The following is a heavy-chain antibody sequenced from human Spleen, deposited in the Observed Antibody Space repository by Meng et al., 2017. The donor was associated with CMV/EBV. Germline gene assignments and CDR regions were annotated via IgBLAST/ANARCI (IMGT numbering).Heavy chain of an antibody. J-gene: IGHJ3*02. D-gene: IGHD2-15*01. CDR1: GFGFSDYS. CDR2: ISSSSSNI. CDR3: AKGGGTGAFDI. V-gene: IGHV3-21*04. Sequence: GESLKISCDASGFGFSDYSMNWVRQAPGKGLEWVSFISSSSSNINYADSLKGRFTISRDNAKNTLYVQMNSLRAEDTAVYYCAKGGGTGAFDIWGQGTMVTVSS.